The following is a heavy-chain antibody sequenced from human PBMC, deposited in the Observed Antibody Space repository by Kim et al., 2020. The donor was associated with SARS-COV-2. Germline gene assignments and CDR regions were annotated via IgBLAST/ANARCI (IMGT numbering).Heavy chain of an antibody. J-gene: IGHJ4*02. CDR1: GDSVSSNSAT. V-gene: IGHV6-1*01. CDR3: ARAQYGRIDY. CDR2: TYYRSKWYN. D-gene: IGHD4-17*01. Sequence: SQTLSLTCAISGDSVSSNSATWHWIRQSPSRGLEWLGRTYYRSKWYNDYAASVRSRITFNPDTSKNQFSLQLNSVTPEDTAVYFCARAQYGRIDYWGQGTLVTVSS.